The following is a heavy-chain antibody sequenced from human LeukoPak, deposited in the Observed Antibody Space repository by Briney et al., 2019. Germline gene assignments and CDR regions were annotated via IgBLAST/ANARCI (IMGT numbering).Heavy chain of an antibody. D-gene: IGHD5-24*01. J-gene: IGHJ4*02. CDR1: GGSISSYY. V-gene: IGHV4-59*01. CDR2: IYYSGST. Sequence: KPSETLSLTCTVSGGSISSYYWSWIRQPPGKGLEWIGYIYYSGSTNYNPSLKSRVTISVDTSKNQFSLKLSSVTAADTAVYYCARVGGYNGIFDYWGQGTLVTVSS. CDR3: ARVGGYNGIFDY.